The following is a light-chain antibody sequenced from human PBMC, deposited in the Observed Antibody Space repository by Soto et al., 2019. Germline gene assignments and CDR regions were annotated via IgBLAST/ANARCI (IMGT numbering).Light chain of an antibody. Sequence: QSALTQPASVSGSPGQSITISCTGTSSDVGGYNYVSWYQQHPGKAPKLMIYEVSNRPSGVSNRFSRSKSGNTASLTISGLQAEDEADYYCSSYTSSSTLVVFGRGTKLTVL. V-gene: IGLV2-14*01. CDR1: SSDVGGYNY. J-gene: IGLJ2*01. CDR2: EVS. CDR3: SSYTSSSTLVV.